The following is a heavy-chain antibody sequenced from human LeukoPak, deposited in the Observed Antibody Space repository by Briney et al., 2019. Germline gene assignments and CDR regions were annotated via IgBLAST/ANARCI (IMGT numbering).Heavy chain of an antibody. D-gene: IGHD3-10*01. CDR3: ARDRAAWFGDLLGGYYYYYYMDV. CDR1: GGSISSYY. CDR2: IYYSGST. Sequence: PSETLSLTCTVSGGSISSYYWSWIRQPPGKGLEWIGYIYYSGSTNYNPSLESRVTISVDTSKNQFSLKLSSVTAADTAVYYCARDRAAWFGDLLGGYYYYYYMDVWGKGTTVTVSS. J-gene: IGHJ6*03. V-gene: IGHV4-59*01.